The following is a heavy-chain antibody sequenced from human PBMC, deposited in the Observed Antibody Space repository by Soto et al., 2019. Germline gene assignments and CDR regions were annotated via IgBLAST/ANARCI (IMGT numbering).Heavy chain of an antibody. D-gene: IGHD2-15*01. CDR3: ASGPLLGYCSGGSCYRNYYYGMDV. J-gene: IGHJ6*02. CDR2: IYYSGST. Sequence: SETLSLTCTVSGSSVSSGSYYWSWIRQPPGKGLEWIGYIYYSGSTNYNPSLKSRVTISVDTSKNQFSLKLSSVTAADTAVYYCASGPLLGYCSGGSCYRNYYYGMDVWGQGTTVTVSS. V-gene: IGHV4-61*01. CDR1: GSSVSSGSYY.